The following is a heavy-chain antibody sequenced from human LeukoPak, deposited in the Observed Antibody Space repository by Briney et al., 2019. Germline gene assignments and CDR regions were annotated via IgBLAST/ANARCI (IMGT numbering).Heavy chain of an antibody. J-gene: IGHJ5*02. Sequence: PGGSLRLSCAASGFTFSSYEMNWVRQAPGKGLDRVSYFSGRGGPAYYADSVKGRLTISRDNAKTSLYLQMNGLRAEDTAVYYCARDNDYGGNSFDPWGQGTLVSVSS. V-gene: IGHV3-48*03. D-gene: IGHD4-23*01. CDR3: ARDNDYGGNSFDP. CDR1: GFTFSSYE. CDR2: FSGRGGPA.